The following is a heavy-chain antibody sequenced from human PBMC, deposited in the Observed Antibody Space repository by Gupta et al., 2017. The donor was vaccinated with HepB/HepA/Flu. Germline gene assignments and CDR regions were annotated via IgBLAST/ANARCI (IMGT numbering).Heavy chain of an antibody. CDR3: ARTTTVTTELDY. D-gene: IGHD4-17*01. Sequence: QVQLVESGGGVVQPGRSLRLSCAASGFTFRSYAMHWVRQAPGKGLEWVAVISYDGSNKYYADSVKGRFTISRDNSKNTLYLQMNSLRAEDTAVYYCARTTTVTTELDYWGQGTLVTVSS. V-gene: IGHV3-30-3*01. CDR2: ISYDGSNK. CDR1: GFTFRSYA. J-gene: IGHJ4*02.